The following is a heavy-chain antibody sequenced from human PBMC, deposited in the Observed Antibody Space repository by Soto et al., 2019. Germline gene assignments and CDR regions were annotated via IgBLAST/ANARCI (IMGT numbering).Heavy chain of an antibody. CDR2: IYHSGRP. V-gene: IGHV4-30-2*01. Sequence: QLQLQESGSGLVKPSQTLSLTCAVSGGSISSGGYSWSWIRQPPGKGLEWIGYIYHSGRPYYNPSLKSRVTISVDRSKNQFSLKLSSVTAADTAMYYCARVEADAFDIWGQGTMVTVSS. J-gene: IGHJ3*02. CDR3: ARVEADAFDI. CDR1: GGSISSGGYS.